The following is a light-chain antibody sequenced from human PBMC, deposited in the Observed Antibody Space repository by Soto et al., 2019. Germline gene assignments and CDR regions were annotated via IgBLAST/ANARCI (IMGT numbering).Light chain of an antibody. CDR1: TPNIGSNY. Sequence: QSGLTQPPSASGTPGQRVIISCSGKTPNIGSNYVYWYRHLPGTAPQLLIYRNNQRPSGVPDRFSGSKSRTSASPAISGLRSEDEADYYCASWDDSLSGRVFGGGTKVTVL. J-gene: IGLJ3*02. V-gene: IGLV1-47*01. CDR2: RNN. CDR3: ASWDDSLSGRV.